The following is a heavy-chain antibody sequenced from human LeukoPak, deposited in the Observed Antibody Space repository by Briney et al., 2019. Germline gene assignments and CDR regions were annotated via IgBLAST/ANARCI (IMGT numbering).Heavy chain of an antibody. Sequence: GGSLRLSCAASGFTFSSYAMSWVRQAPGKGLEWVSAISGSGGSTYYADSVKGRFTISRDNSKNTLYLQMNSLRAEDTAVYYCAKRFDRYGDQLTFDYWGQGTLVTVSS. CDR2: ISGSGGST. V-gene: IGHV3-23*01. J-gene: IGHJ4*02. CDR1: GFTFSSYA. D-gene: IGHD4-17*01. CDR3: AKRFDRYGDQLTFDY.